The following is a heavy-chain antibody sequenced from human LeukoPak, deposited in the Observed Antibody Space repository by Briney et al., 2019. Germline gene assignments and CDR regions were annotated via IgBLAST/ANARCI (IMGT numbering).Heavy chain of an antibody. J-gene: IGHJ4*02. CDR3: ARGQHSSGWFSVFY. Sequence: SETLSLTCAVYGGSFSGYYWSWIRQPPGKGLEWIGEINHSGSTNYNPSLKSRVTISVDTSKNQFSLKLSSVTAADTAVYYCARGQHSSGWFSVFYWGQGTLVTVSS. CDR1: GGSFSGYY. V-gene: IGHV4-34*01. D-gene: IGHD6-19*01. CDR2: INHSGST.